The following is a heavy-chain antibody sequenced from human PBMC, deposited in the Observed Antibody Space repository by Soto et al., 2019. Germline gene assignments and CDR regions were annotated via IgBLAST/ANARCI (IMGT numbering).Heavy chain of an antibody. V-gene: IGHV3-23*01. Sequence: EVQLLESGGGLVQPGGSLRLSCAASGFTFSSYAMSRVRQAPGKGQEWVSAISGSGGSTYYADSVKGRYTISRDNSKNTLNLQMNSMIGEDTAVYYCTDDRGVVVVPAASYYWGQGILVTVCS. CDR2: ISGSGGST. D-gene: IGHD2-2*01. CDR3: TDDRGVVVVPAASYY. J-gene: IGHJ4*02. CDR1: GFTFSSYA.